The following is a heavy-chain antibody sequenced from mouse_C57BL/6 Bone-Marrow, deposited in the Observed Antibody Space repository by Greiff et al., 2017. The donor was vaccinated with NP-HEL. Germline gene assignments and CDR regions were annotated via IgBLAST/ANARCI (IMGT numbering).Heavy chain of an antibody. V-gene: IGHV14-4*01. Sequence: EVQLHQSGAELVRPGASVKLSCTVSGFNIKDDYMHWVKQRPEQGLEWIGWIDPANGDTEYASQFQGKATITADTSSNTAYLQLSSLTSEDTAVYYCTTGGSSPYAMDYWGQGTSVTVSS. CDR2: IDPANGDT. CDR1: GFNIKDDY. D-gene: IGHD1-1*01. J-gene: IGHJ4*01. CDR3: TTGGSSPYAMDY.